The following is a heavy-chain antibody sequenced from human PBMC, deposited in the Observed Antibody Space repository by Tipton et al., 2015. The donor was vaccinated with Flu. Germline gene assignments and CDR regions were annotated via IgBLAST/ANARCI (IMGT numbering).Heavy chain of an antibody. V-gene: IGHV4-30-2*06. CDR3: ARGNGYNYGRYWYFDL. J-gene: IGHJ2*01. D-gene: IGHD5-18*01. CDR2: LYYSDTT. Sequence: TLSLTCAVSGASISSGVSSWNWIRQSPGRGLEWIGYLYYSDTTYFNPSLKGRATISLGRSANSFSLALNSVSAADTAVYFCARGNGYNYGRYWYFDLWGRGIPVTVSS. CDR1: GASISSGVSS.